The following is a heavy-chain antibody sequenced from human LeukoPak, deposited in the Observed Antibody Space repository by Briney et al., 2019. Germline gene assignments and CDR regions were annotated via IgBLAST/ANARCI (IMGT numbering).Heavy chain of an antibody. J-gene: IGHJ4*02. CDR1: GFTFSSYW. CDR2: INSDGSST. V-gene: IGHV3-74*01. CDR3: ARALGVSDDY. Sequence: GGSLRLSCAASGFTFSSYWMHWVRQAPGKGPVWVSRINSDGSSTSYADSVKGRFTISRDNAKNTLYLQMNSLRAEDTAVYYCARALGVSDDYWGQGNLVTVSS. D-gene: IGHD2-21*02.